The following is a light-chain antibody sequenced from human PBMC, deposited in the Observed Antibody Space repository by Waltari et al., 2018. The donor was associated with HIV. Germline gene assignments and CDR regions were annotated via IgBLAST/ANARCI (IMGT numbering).Light chain of an antibody. V-gene: IGKV3-15*01. CDR3: QHYNNWPPYT. CDR2: GAS. Sequence: EIVMTQSPVTLSVSPGERATISCRASQSVGSNLAWYQQKPGQAPRLLIYGASTRATGIPARFSGGGSGTEFTLTISSLQSEDFAVYYCQHYNNWPPYTFGQGTKLEIK. J-gene: IGKJ2*01. CDR1: QSVGSN.